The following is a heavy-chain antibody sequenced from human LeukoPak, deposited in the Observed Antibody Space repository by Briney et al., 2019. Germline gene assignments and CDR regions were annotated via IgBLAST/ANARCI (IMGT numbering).Heavy chain of an antibody. CDR1: GGSIRSYY. CDR3: ASTSHIVVVTATPDAFDI. V-gene: IGHV4-59*12. CDR2: IYYSGST. D-gene: IGHD2-21*02. J-gene: IGHJ3*02. Sequence: PSETLSLTCTVSGGSIRSYYWTWIRQPPGKGLEWIGYIYYSGSTNYNPSLKSRVTISVDTSKNQFSLNLRSVTAADTAVYYCASTSHIVVVTATPDAFDIWGQGTMVTVSS.